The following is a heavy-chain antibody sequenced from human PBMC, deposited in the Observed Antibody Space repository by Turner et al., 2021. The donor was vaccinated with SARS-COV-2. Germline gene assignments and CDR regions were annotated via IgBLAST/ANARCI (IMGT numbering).Heavy chain of an antibody. V-gene: IGHV4-39*01. CDR1: GGSISSSRYY. D-gene: IGHD5-18*01. J-gene: IGHJ6*02. Sequence: QLQLPASGPGLVNPSETLSLTCTVSGGSISSSRYYWGWIRQLPGKGLEWIGNIYYSGSADYNPSLKSRVTRSEDPYKNQFDLKQTSVTAAETAVYYCARLMDTAMDYYGTDVWGQGTTVTVSS. CDR2: IYYSGSA. CDR3: ARLMDTAMDYYGTDV.